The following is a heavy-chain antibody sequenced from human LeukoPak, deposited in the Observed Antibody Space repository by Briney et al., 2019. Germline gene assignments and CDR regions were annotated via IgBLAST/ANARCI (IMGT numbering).Heavy chain of an antibody. D-gene: IGHD6-13*01. CDR3: ARGVDSSSLFY. J-gene: IGHJ4*02. CDR1: GYTFTGYY. Sequence: ASVKVSCKASGYTFTGYYMHWVRQAPGQGLEWMGRINPNSGGTNYAQEFQGRVTMTRDTSISTAYMELSRLRSDDTAVYYCARGVDSSSLFYWGQGTLVTVSS. V-gene: IGHV1-2*06. CDR2: INPNSGGT.